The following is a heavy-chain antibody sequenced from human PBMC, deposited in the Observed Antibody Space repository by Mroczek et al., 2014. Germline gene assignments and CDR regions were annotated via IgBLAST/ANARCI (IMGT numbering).Heavy chain of an antibody. CDR1: GYTFTGYY. V-gene: IGHV1-2*02. CDR3: ARDSGDYGYYFDY. J-gene: IGHJ4*02. CDR2: INPNSGGT. D-gene: IGHD4-17*01. Sequence: VQLVESGAEVKKPGASVKVSCKASGYTFTGYYMHWVRQAPGQGLEWMGWINPNSGGTNYAQKFQGRVTMTRDTSISTAYMELSRLRSDDTAVYYCARDSGDYGYYFDYWGQGTLVTVSS.